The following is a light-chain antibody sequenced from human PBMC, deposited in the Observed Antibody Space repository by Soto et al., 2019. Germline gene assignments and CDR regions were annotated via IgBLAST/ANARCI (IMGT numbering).Light chain of an antibody. V-gene: IGKV1-39*01. Sequence: DIQMTQSPSSLSASVGDRATITCRASQSITIYLNWYQQKPGKAPKFLIYAASSLQTGVSSRFRGSGSGTDFTLTISNLQPEDFATYYCQQSYSIPLTFGGGTKVDIK. CDR1: QSITIY. J-gene: IGKJ4*01. CDR3: QQSYSIPLT. CDR2: AAS.